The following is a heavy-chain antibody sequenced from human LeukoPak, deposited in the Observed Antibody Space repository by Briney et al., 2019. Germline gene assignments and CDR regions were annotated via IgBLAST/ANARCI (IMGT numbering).Heavy chain of an antibody. CDR2: MNPNSGNT. CDR1: GYTFTSYG. Sequence: ASVKVSCKASGYTFTSYGISWVRQATGQGLEWMGWMNPNSGNTGYAQKFQGRVTMTRNTSISTAYMELSSLRSEDTAVYYCARGSEVGTVVLRFLEWLPYGMDVWGQGTTVTVSS. J-gene: IGHJ6*02. D-gene: IGHD3-3*01. CDR3: ARGSEVGTVVLRFLEWLPYGMDV. V-gene: IGHV1-8*02.